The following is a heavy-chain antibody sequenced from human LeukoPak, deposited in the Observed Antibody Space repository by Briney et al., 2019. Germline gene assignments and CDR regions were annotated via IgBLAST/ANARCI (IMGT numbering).Heavy chain of an antibody. J-gene: IGHJ4*02. CDR2: ISSSSSYI. CDR3: AGGHPFGAGTQYFDY. Sequence: GGSLRLSCAVSVFTFSSYSMNWVRQAPGKGLEWVSSISSSSSYIYYADSVKGRFTISRDNAKNSLYLQMNSPRAEDTAVYYCAGGHPFGAGTQYFDYWGQGTLVTVSS. D-gene: IGHD6-19*01. V-gene: IGHV3-21*01. CDR1: VFTFSSYS.